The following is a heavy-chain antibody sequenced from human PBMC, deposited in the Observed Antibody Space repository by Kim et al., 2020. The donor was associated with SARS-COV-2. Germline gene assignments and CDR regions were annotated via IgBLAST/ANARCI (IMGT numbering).Heavy chain of an antibody. D-gene: IGHD4-17*01. V-gene: IGHV4-39*01. Sequence: SETLSLTCTVSGGSISSSSYYWGWIRQPPGKGLEGIGSIYYSGSTYYNPSLKSRVTISVDTSKNQFSLKLSSVTAADTAVYYCASLYGDYVHIDYWGQGTLVTVSS. J-gene: IGHJ4*02. CDR3: ASLYGDYVHIDY. CDR2: IYYSGST. CDR1: GGSISSSSYY.